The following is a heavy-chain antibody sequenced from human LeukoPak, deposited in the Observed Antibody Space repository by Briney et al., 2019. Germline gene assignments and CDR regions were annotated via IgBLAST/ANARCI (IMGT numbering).Heavy chain of an antibody. J-gene: IGHJ6*02. CDR2: ISAYNGNT. V-gene: IGHV1-18*01. CDR3: ARAARYYYDSSYGMDV. Sequence: ASVTVSCTASGYTFTSYGISWVRQAPGQGLEWMGWISAYNGNTNYAQKLQGRVTMTTDTSTSTAYMELRSLRSDDTAVYYCARAARYYYDSSYGMDVWGQGTTVTVSS. CDR1: GYTFTSYG. D-gene: IGHD3-22*01.